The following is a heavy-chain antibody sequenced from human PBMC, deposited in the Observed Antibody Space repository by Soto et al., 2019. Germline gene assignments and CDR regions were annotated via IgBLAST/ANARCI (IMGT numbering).Heavy chain of an antibody. J-gene: IGHJ6*03. Sequence: GGSLRLSCAASGFTFSSYSMNWVRQAPGKGLEWVSYISSSSSTIYYADSVKGRFTISRDNAKNSLYLQMNSLRAEDTAVYYCARDPVPFWSGPRGYYMDVWGKGTTVTVSS. D-gene: IGHD3-3*01. V-gene: IGHV3-48*01. CDR3: ARDPVPFWSGPRGYYMDV. CDR1: GFTFSSYS. CDR2: ISSSSSTI.